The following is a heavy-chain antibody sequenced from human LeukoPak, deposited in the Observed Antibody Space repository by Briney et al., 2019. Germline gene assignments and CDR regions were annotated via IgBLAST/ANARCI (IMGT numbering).Heavy chain of an antibody. V-gene: IGHV4-34*01. CDR3: ASRITGASDI. D-gene: IGHD5-24*01. CDR2: INHIGST. J-gene: IGHJ3*02. Sequence: PSETLSLTCAVYGGSFSGYYWSWIRQPPGKGLEWIGEINHIGSTNYNPSLKSRVTISVDTSKNQFSLKLSSVTAADTAVYYCASRITGASDIWGQGTRVTVSS. CDR1: GGSFSGYY.